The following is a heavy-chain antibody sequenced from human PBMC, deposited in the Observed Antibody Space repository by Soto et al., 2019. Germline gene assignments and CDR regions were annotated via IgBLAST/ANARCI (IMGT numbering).Heavy chain of an antibody. V-gene: IGHV3-30*18. J-gene: IGHJ4*02. CDR1: GLTFSSYG. D-gene: IGHD3-3*01. CDR3: AKGLRFLEWLRGVFDY. Sequence: GGSLRLSCAASGLTFSSYGMHWVRQAPGKGLEWVAVISYDGSNKYYADSVKGRFTISRDNSKNTLYLQMNSLRAEDTAVYYCAKGLRFLEWLRGVFDYWGQGTLVTVSS. CDR2: ISYDGSNK.